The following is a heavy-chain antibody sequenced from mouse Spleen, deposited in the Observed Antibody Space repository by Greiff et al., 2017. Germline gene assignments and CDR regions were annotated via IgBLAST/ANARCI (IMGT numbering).Heavy chain of an antibody. CDR1: GYAFSSSW. CDR3: AREDYGNFYAMDY. D-gene: IGHD2-1*01. Sequence: VQLKESGPELVKPGASVKISCKASGYAFSSSWMNWVKQRPGKGLEWIGRIYPGDGDTNYNGKFKGKATLTADKSSSTAYMQLSSLTSEDSAVYFCAREDYGNFYAMDYWGQGTSVTVSS. CDR2: IYPGDGDT. V-gene: IGHV1-82*01. J-gene: IGHJ4*01.